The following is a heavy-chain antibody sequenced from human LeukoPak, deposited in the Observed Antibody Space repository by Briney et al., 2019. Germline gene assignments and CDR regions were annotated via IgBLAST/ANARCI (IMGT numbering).Heavy chain of an antibody. CDR2: VFSDGST. CDR1: GFGVSGYY. CDR3: ARAVGEGWVYY. Sequence: GGSLRLSCAASGFGVSGYYMSWVRQAPGKGLEWISVVFSDGSTFYADSVKGRFSSSRHKSNNTLDLQMNSLRPDDTALYYCARAVGEGWVYYWGQGTLVTVSS. D-gene: IGHD3-16*01. J-gene: IGHJ4*02. V-gene: IGHV3-53*04.